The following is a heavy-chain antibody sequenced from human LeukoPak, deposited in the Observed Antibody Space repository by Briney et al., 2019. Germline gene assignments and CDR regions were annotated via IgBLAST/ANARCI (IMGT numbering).Heavy chain of an antibody. Sequence: GGSLRLSCAASEFTFSNYAMSWVRQAPGKGLEWVSGSTGTGYSTYYADSVKGRFTISRDNSKNTLYLQMNSLRAEDTAVYYCARDNGDPMTTVSFDYWGQGTLVTVSS. J-gene: IGHJ4*02. V-gene: IGHV3-23*01. CDR2: STGTGYST. D-gene: IGHD4-17*01. CDR1: EFTFSNYA. CDR3: ARDNGDPMTTVSFDY.